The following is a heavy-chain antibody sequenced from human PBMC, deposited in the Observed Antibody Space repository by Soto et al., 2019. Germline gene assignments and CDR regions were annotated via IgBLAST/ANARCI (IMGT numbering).Heavy chain of an antibody. Sequence: EVQLVESGGGLVQPGGSLKLSCAASGFTFSGSAMHWVRQASGKGLEWVGRIRSKANSYATAYAASVKGRFTISRDDSKNTAYLQMNSLKTEDTAVYYCTRAAAGTNWFDPWGQGTLVTVSS. V-gene: IGHV3-73*01. CDR2: IRSKANSYAT. J-gene: IGHJ5*02. CDR3: TRAAAGTNWFDP. CDR1: GFTFSGSA. D-gene: IGHD6-13*01.